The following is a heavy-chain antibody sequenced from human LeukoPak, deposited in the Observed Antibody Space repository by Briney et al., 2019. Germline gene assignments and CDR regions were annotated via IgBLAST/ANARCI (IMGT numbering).Heavy chain of an antibody. CDR1: GFTFSSYA. V-gene: IGHV3-23*01. CDR2: ISGSGGST. Sequence: PPGGSLRLSCAASGFTFSSYAMSWVRQAPGKGLEWVSAISGSGGSTYYADSVKGRFTISRDNSKNTLYLQMNSLRAEDTAVYYCAKSAASGYYYPDYYYYMDVWGKGTTVTVSS. D-gene: IGHD3-22*01. J-gene: IGHJ6*03. CDR3: AKSAASGYYYPDYYYYMDV.